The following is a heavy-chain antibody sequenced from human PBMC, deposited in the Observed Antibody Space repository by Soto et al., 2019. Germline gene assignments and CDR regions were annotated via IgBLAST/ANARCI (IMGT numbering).Heavy chain of an antibody. V-gene: IGHV3-30-3*01. CDR3: ARDQDSSGWYLGAFDI. J-gene: IGHJ3*02. Sequence: QVQLVESGGGVVQPGRSLRLSCAASGFTFSSYAMHWVRQAPGKGLEWVAVISYDGSNKYYADSVKGRFTISRDNSKNTLNLQMNSLRAEDTAVYYCARDQDSSGWYLGAFDIWGQGTMVTVSS. D-gene: IGHD6-19*01. CDR2: ISYDGSNK. CDR1: GFTFSSYA.